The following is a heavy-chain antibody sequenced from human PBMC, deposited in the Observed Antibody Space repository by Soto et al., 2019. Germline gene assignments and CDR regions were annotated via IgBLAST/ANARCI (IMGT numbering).Heavy chain of an antibody. V-gene: IGHV4-39*01. CDR3: ARHAYYYGSGNDMGV. CDR1: AGSIRSSSHY. J-gene: IGHJ6*03. D-gene: IGHD3-10*01. Sequence: QLQMQESGPGLVKPSETLSLTCTVSAGSIRSSSHYWAWIRQPPGKGLEWMGSVHYSGSTYYNPSLRRRVTMSVDTSQNQFSLRLSTVTAADTSVYYCARHAYYYGSGNDMGVWGKGTTVTVSS. CDR2: VHYSGST.